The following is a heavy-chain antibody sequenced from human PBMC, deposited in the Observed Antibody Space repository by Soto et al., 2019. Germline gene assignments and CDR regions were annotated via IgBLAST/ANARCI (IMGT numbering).Heavy chain of an antibody. J-gene: IGHJ4*02. D-gene: IGHD3-10*01. CDR1: GFTFNNYV. V-gene: IGHV3-23*01. CDR2: ITGSGSDT. Sequence: GGFLRLSWAASGFTFNNYVMGWVRQAPGKGLEWVSAITGSGSDTYYLDSVKGRFTISRDNSKNTLFLQVNSLRAEDTAIYYCAKLGSSAWSPHYYFDYWGQGTLVNVSS. CDR3: AKLGSSAWSPHYYFDY.